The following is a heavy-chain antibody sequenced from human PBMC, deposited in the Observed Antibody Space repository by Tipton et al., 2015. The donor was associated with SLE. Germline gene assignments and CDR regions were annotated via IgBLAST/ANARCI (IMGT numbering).Heavy chain of an antibody. D-gene: IGHD3-22*01. CDR3: ANIYDSRSGDAFDI. V-gene: IGHV3-21*01. CDR2: ISSSSSYI. Sequence: GSLRLSCAASGFTFSSYSMNWVRQAPGKGLEWVSSISSSSSYIYYADSVKGRFTISRDNAKNSLYLQMNSLRAEDTAVYYCANIYDSRSGDAFDIWGQGTMVTVSS. CDR1: GFTFSSYS. J-gene: IGHJ3*02.